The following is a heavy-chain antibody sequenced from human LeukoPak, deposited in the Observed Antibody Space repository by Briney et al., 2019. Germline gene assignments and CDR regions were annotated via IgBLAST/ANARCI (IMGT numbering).Heavy chain of an antibody. CDR1: GFTFSSYS. Sequence: GGSLRLSCAASGFTFSSYSMNWVRQAPGKGLEWVSSISSSSSYIYYADSVKGRFTISRDNAKNSLYLQMNSLRAEDTAVYYCTRGGYYDRNAGDYWGQGTLVTVFS. D-gene: IGHD3-22*01. CDR2: ISSSSSYI. J-gene: IGHJ4*02. V-gene: IGHV3-21*01. CDR3: TRGGYYDRNAGDY.